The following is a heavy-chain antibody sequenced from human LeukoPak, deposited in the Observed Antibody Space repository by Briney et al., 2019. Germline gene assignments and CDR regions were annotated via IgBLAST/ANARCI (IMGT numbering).Heavy chain of an antibody. V-gene: IGHV3-74*01. CDR1: GFTFSSYW. D-gene: IGHD3-22*01. J-gene: IGHJ4*02. Sequence: GGSLRLSCAASGFTFSSYWMHWVRHAPGKGLVWVSRINSDGSSTIYADSVKGRFTISRDNAKNTLYLQMNSLRAEDTAVYYCATDYYDSSGYYRDYWGQGTLVTVSS. CDR2: INSDGSST. CDR3: ATDYYDSSGYYRDY.